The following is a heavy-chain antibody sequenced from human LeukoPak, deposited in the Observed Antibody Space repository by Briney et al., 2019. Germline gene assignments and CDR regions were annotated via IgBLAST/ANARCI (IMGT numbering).Heavy chain of an antibody. V-gene: IGHV3-74*01. CDR1: GFTFSSYW. Sequence: GGSLRLSCAASGFTFSSYWMHWVRQGPGKGLVWVSRINTDGSSTSYADSVKGRFTVSRDNAKNTLFLQMNSLRAEDTAVYDCARVVEDKSDSSLSWGQGTLVTVSS. D-gene: IGHD3-22*01. J-gene: IGHJ4*02. CDR3: ARVVEDKSDSSLS. CDR2: INTDGSST.